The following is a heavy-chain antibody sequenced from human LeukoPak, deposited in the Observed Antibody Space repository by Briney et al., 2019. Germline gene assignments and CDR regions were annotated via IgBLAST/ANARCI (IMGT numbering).Heavy chain of an antibody. CDR2: ISGSGGGT. CDR1: GFTFSSYA. Sequence: GGSLRLSCAASGFTFSSYAMSWVRQAPGKGLEWVSAISGSGGGTYYADSVKGRFTISRDNSKNTLYLQMNSLRAEDTAVYYCAKGSAMIVVAPDYWGQGTLVTVSS. CDR3: AKGSAMIVVAPDY. D-gene: IGHD3-22*01. J-gene: IGHJ4*02. V-gene: IGHV3-23*01.